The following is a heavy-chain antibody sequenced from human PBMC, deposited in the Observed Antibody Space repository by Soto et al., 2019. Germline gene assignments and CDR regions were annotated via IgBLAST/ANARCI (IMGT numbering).Heavy chain of an antibody. Sequence: QVQLVESGGGVVQPGRSLRLSCAASGFTFSSYAMHWVRQAPGKGLEWVAVISYDGSNKYYADSVKGRFTISRDNSKNTLYLQMNSLRAEDTAVYYCARFCISTRCYASFDYWGQGTLVTVSS. V-gene: IGHV3-30-3*01. CDR1: GFTFSSYA. CDR3: ARFCISTRCYASFDY. CDR2: ISYDGSNK. D-gene: IGHD2-2*01. J-gene: IGHJ4*02.